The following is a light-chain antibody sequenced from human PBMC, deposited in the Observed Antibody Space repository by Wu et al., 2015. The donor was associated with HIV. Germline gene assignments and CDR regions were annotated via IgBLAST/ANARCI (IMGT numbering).Light chain of an antibody. CDR1: QSVSSSN. J-gene: IGKJ1*01. Sequence: EIVLTQSPGTLSLSPGERATLSCRASQSVSSSNLVWYQQKPGRAPRLLIYGASSRAPGIPDRFSGSGSGTDFTLTISRLEPEDFAVYYCQQYDSSLWTFGQGTKVEIK. CDR3: QQYDSSLWT. V-gene: IGKV3-20*01. CDR2: GAS.